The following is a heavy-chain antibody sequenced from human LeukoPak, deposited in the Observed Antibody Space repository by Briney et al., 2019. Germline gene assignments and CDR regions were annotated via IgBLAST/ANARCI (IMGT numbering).Heavy chain of an antibody. V-gene: IGHV3-48*03. D-gene: IGHD5-18*01. CDR3: ARVDTVMVGVPEGFDY. Sequence: HPGGSLRLSCAASGFTFSSYEMNWVRQAPGKGLEWVSYISSSGSTIYYADSVKGRFTISRDNAKNSLYLQMNSLRAEDTAVYYCARVDTVMVGVPEGFDYWGQGTLVTVSS. CDR1: GFTFSSYE. J-gene: IGHJ4*02. CDR2: ISSSGSTI.